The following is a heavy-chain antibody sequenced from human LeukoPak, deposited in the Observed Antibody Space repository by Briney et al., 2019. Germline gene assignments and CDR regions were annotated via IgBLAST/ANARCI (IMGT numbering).Heavy chain of an antibody. V-gene: IGHV3-23*01. CDR3: AKVMGTYYYDSSGP. D-gene: IGHD3-22*01. Sequence: GGSLRLSCAASGFTFSSYAMSWVRQAPGKGLEWVSAINGSGGSTYYADSGKGRFTISRDNSKNTLYLQMNSLRAEDTAVYYCAKVMGTYYYDSSGPWGQGTLVTVSS. CDR2: INGSGGST. J-gene: IGHJ5*02. CDR1: GFTFSSYA.